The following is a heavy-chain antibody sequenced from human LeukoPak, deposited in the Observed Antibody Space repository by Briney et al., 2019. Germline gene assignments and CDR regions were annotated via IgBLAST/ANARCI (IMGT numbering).Heavy chain of an antibody. Sequence: GGSLRLSCAAYGFTLSSHAMIWVAPAPGKGREWVLAISGSGGSPYHVDHVKGRFTISSAKSTDTLDLQINSRRAEDTAVYYYANRWIVVVITTDDAFDIWGQGTMVTVSS. CDR1: GFTLSSHA. D-gene: IGHD3-22*01. V-gene: IGHV3-23*01. CDR3: ANRWIVVVITTDDAFDI. CDR2: ISGSGGSP. J-gene: IGHJ3*02.